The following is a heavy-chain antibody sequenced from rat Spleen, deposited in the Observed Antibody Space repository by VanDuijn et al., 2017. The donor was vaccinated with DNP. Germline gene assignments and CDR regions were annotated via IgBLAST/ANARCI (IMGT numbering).Heavy chain of an antibody. D-gene: IGHD1-1*01. CDR3: TRDPFFGALDA. V-gene: IGHV5-31*01. CDR2: ISSSGDYT. Sequence: EVQLVESGGDLVQPGRSLKVSCVASGFTFNNYWMTWIRQVPGKGLEWVASISSSGDYTYYPDSVKGRFTISRDNAKNTLCLQMNSLRSGDTATYYCTRDPFFGALDAWGQGTSVTVSS. J-gene: IGHJ4*01. CDR1: GFTFNNYW.